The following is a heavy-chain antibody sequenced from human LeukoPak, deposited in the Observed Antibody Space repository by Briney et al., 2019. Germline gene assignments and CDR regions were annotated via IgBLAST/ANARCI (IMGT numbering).Heavy chain of an antibody. CDR1: GYSISGDYY. CDR2: IYTSGST. CDR3: ARADLIQLWNSFDY. V-gene: IGHV4-61*02. Sequence: SETLSLTCTVSGYSISGDYYWGWIRQPAGKGLEWIGRIYTSGSTNYNPSLKSRVTISVDTSKNQFSLKLSSVTAADTAVCYCARADLIQLWNSFDYWGQGTLVTVSS. J-gene: IGHJ4*02. D-gene: IGHD5-18*01.